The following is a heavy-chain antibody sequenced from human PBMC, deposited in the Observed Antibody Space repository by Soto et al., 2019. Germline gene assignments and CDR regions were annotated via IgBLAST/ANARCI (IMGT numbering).Heavy chain of an antibody. Sequence: PSETLSLTCAVSGGSISSGGYSWSWFRQQPGKGLEWIGYIYHSGSTYYNPSLKSRVTISVDTSKNQFSLKLSSVTAADTAVYYCARGEYSSSWYSYNWFDPWGQGTLVTVS. CDR3: ARGEYSSSWYSYNWFDP. D-gene: IGHD6-13*01. J-gene: IGHJ5*02. CDR1: GGSISSGGYS. V-gene: IGHV4-30-2*02. CDR2: IYHSGST.